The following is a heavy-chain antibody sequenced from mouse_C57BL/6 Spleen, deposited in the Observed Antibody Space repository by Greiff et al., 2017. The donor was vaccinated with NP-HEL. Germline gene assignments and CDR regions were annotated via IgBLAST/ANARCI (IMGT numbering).Heavy chain of an antibody. CDR1: GYSITSGYD. V-gene: IGHV3-1*01. J-gene: IGHJ3*01. Sequence: VQLKQSGPGMVKPSQSLSLTCTVTGYSITSGYDWHWIRHFPGNKLEWMGYISYSGSTNYNPSLKSRISITHDTSKNHFFLKLNSVPTEDTATYYCARSMVTTPFAYWGQGTLVTVSA. D-gene: IGHD2-1*01. CDR3: ARSMVTTPFAY. CDR2: ISYSGST.